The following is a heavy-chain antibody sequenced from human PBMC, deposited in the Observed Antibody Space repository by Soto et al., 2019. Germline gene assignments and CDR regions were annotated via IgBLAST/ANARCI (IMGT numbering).Heavy chain of an antibody. CDR1: GFTFSSYG. Sequence: QVQLVESGGGVVQPERSLILSCAASGFTFSSYGMHWVRQAPGKGLEWVAVVSYDGKTKYYADSVKGRFTISRDNSKNTLYLQINSLRGEETAVYYCAKRLASGSHFFDYWGPGTLVTVSS. CDR2: VSYDGKTK. J-gene: IGHJ4*02. D-gene: IGHD3-10*01. V-gene: IGHV3-30*18. CDR3: AKRLASGSHFFDY.